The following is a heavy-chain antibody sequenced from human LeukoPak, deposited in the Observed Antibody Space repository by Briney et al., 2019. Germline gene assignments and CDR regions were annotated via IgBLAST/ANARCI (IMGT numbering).Heavy chain of an antibody. V-gene: IGHV3-30-3*01. J-gene: IGHJ4*02. CDR3: ARGGQPLGN. Sequence: PGGSLRLSCAASGFTFSSYAMHWVRQAPGKGLEWVAVISYDGSNKYYADSVKGRFTISRDNSKNTLYLQMNSLRAEDTAVYYCARGGQPLGNWGQGTLVTVSS. CDR2: ISYDGSNK. D-gene: IGHD2-2*01. CDR1: GFTFSSYA.